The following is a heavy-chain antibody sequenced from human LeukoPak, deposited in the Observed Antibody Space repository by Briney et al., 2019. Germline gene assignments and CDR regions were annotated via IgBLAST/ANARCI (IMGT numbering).Heavy chain of an antibody. V-gene: IGHV4-34*01. Sequence: SETLSLTCAVYGGSFSGYYWSWIRQPPGKGLEWIGEINHSGSTNYNPSLKSRVTISVDTSKNQFSLELSSVTAADTAVYYCARVYQLLFDYYYYYMDVWGKGTTVTVSS. CDR2: INHSGST. D-gene: IGHD2-2*01. J-gene: IGHJ6*03. CDR3: ARVYQLLFDYYYYYMDV. CDR1: GGSFSGYY.